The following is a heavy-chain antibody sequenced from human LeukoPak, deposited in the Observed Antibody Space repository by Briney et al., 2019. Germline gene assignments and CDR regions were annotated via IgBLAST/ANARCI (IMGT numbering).Heavy chain of an antibody. CDR1: GFTFSTYA. CDR3: ARAAPGSGSYSYDY. D-gene: IGHD1-26*01. J-gene: IGHJ4*02. Sequence: GGSLRLSCTASGFTFSTYAMHWVRQAPGKGLEWVAALSYDGSNKYYADSVKGRFTISRDNSKNTLYQQMSSLRPEDTAVYYCARAAPGSGSYSYDYWGQGTLVTVSS. CDR2: LSYDGSNK. V-gene: IGHV3-30*04.